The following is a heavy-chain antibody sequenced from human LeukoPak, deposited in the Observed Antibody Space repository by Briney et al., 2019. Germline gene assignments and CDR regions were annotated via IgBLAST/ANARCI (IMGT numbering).Heavy chain of an antibody. J-gene: IGHJ6*02. CDR2: IYDSGST. CDR3: ASYSGNNYYGMDV. V-gene: IGHV4-39*01. D-gene: IGHD5-12*01. CDR1: GGSIRSSYYY. Sequence: SETLSLTCTVSGGSIRSSYYYWGWIRQPPGKGLEWIGSIYDSGSTYYNPSLKSRVTISVDTSKNQFSLKLSSVTAADTAVYYCASYSGNNYYGMDVWGQGTTVTVSS.